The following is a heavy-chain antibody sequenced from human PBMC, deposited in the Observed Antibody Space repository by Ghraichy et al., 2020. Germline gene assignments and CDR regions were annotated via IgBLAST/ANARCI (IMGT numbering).Heavy chain of an antibody. CDR3: TTGYCSSTSCWR. J-gene: IGHJ4*02. Sequence: SCAASGFTFSNAWMSWVRKAPGKGLEWVGRIKSKTDGGTTDYAAPVKGRFTISRDASKNTLYLQMNSLKTEDTAMYYCTTGYCSSTSCWRWGQGTLVTVSS. CDR1: GFTFSNAW. D-gene: IGHD2-2*01. V-gene: IGHV3-15*01. CDR2: IKSKTDGGTT.